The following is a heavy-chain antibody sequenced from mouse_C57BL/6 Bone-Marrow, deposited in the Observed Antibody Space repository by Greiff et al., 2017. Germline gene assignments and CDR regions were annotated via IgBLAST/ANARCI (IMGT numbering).Heavy chain of an antibody. CDR2: IDPANGNT. CDR3: TRRGDY. Sequence: VQVQQSVAELVRPGASVKLSCTASGFNTKDTYMHWVKQRPEQGLEWIGRIDPANGNTKYAPKLQGTATITADTSSYTVYLKISSQTSEYTAIYYGTRRGDYWGQGTTLTVSS. J-gene: IGHJ2*01. V-gene: IGHV14-3*01. CDR1: GFNTKDTY.